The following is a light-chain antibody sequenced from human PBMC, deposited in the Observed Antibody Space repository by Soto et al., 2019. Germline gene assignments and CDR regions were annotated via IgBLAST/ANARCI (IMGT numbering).Light chain of an antibody. Sequence: QLVLTQPRSVSGSPGQSVTISCTGTGSDVGGYNFVSWYQQHPGKAPKLMIYDVSKRPSGVPDRFSGSKSGNTASLTISGLQAEDEADYYCCSYAGSYTWVFGGGTKLTVL. CDR3: CSYAGSYTWV. J-gene: IGLJ3*02. CDR2: DVS. V-gene: IGLV2-11*01. CDR1: GSDVGGYNF.